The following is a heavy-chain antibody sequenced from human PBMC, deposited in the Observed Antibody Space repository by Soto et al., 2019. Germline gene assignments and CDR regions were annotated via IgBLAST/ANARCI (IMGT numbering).Heavy chain of an antibody. Sequence: ASVKVSCKVSGYTLSELSMHWVRQAPGKGLEWMGGFDPEDGETIYAQKFQGRVTMTEDTSTDTAYMELSSLRSEDTAVYYCATAADYYYYYGTDVWGQGTTVTVSS. CDR2: FDPEDGET. CDR1: GYTLSELS. CDR3: ATAADYYYYYGTDV. V-gene: IGHV1-24*01. J-gene: IGHJ6*02.